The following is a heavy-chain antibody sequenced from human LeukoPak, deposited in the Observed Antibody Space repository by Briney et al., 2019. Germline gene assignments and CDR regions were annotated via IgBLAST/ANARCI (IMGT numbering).Heavy chain of an antibody. CDR3: ARVRSGYSYGPFDY. V-gene: IGHV4-59*01. CDR1: GGSISRNY. Sequence: AETLPLTCTVSGGSISRNYRSWIRQPPGKGLEWIANIYYRGSTNYNPSLKSRVTISLDTSKNQFSLILTSVTAADTAVYHCARVRSGYSYGPFDYWGQGTLVTVSS. CDR2: IYYRGST. J-gene: IGHJ4*02. D-gene: IGHD5-18*01.